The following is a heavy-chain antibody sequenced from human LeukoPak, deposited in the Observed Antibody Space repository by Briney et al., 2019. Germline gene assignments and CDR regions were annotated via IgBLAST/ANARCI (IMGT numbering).Heavy chain of an antibody. CDR2: IYYSGST. J-gene: IGHJ6*03. Sequence: PSETLSLTCTVSGGSISSYYWSWIRQPPGKGLEWIGYIYYSGSTNYNPSLRSRVTISVDTSKNQFSLKLSSVTAADTAVYYCAGFWSGYYYYYYVDVWGKGTTVTVSS. CDR1: GGSISSYY. CDR3: AGFWSGYYYYYYVDV. V-gene: IGHV4-59*01. D-gene: IGHD3-3*01.